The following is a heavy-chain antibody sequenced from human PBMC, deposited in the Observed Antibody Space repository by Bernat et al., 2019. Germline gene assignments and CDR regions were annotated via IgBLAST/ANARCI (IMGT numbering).Heavy chain of an antibody. D-gene: IGHD3-9*01. J-gene: IGHJ4*02. CDR1: GGSISSSSYY. CDR2: IYYSGST. V-gene: IGHV4-39*01. Sequence: QPQLQESGPGLVKPSETLSLTCTVSGGSISSSSYYWGWIRQPPGKGLEWIGSIYYSGSTYYNPSLKGRVTISVDTSKNQFSLKLSSVTAADTAVYYCARHGGYDILTGYYNVYFDYWGQGTLVTVSS. CDR3: ARHGGYDILTGYYNVYFDY.